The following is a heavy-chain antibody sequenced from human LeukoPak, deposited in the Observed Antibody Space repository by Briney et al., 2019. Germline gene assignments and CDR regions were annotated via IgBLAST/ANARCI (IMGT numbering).Heavy chain of an antibody. D-gene: IGHD3-10*01. Sequence: GGSLRLSCAASGFTFDDYAMHWVRQAPGKGLEWVSGISWNSGSIGYADSVKGRFTISRDNAKNSLYLQMNSLRTEDMALYYCAKDGNYGSGSYFDYWGQGTLVTVSS. CDR3: AKDGNYGSGSYFDY. V-gene: IGHV3-9*03. CDR1: GFTFDDYA. J-gene: IGHJ4*02. CDR2: ISWNSGSI.